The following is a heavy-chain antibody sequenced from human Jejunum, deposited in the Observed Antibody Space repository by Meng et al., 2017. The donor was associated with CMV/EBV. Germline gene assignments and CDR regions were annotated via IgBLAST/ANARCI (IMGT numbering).Heavy chain of an antibody. Sequence: VILPESGLGRGTPSETLSFTCTVYCGSISVYYCDWIRQPARKGLEWIGRVYMSGSTNYNPSLRSRVAMSVDTSKTQFSLRLTSVTAADTAVYYCARDRMAAPGTFEYWGQGTLVTVSS. CDR2: VYMSGST. CDR3: ARDRMAAPGTFEY. CDR1: CGSISVYY. D-gene: IGHD6-13*01. J-gene: IGHJ4*02. V-gene: IGHV4-4*07.